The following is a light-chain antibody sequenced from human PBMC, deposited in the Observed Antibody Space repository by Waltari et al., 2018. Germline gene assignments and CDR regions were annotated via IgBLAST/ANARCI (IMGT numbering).Light chain of an antibody. CDR3: QQYYDGRT. CDR1: QSISIY. V-gene: IGKV3-15*01. CDR2: HTS. J-gene: IGKJ2*01. Sequence: IVMTQSPATLSVSPGERATLSCRASQSISIYLAWFQQKPGQAPRLLIYHTSTRATGIPARLSGSGSGTEFTLTISSLQSEDFAVYYCQQYYDGRTFGQGTKLEIK.